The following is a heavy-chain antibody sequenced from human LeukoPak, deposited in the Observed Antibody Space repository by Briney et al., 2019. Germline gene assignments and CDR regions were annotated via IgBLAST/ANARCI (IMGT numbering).Heavy chain of an antibody. CDR2: INHSGST. D-gene: IGHD2-2*01. CDR1: GGSFSGYY. V-gene: IGHV4-34*01. J-gene: IGHJ4*02. CDR3: ARGGDVVVPAAMPALLL. Sequence: PSETLSLTCAVYGGSFSGYYWSWIRQPPGKGLEWIGEINHSGSTNYNPSLKNRVTISVDTSKNQFSLKLSSVTAADTAVYYCARGGDVVVPAAMPALLLWGQGTLVTVSS.